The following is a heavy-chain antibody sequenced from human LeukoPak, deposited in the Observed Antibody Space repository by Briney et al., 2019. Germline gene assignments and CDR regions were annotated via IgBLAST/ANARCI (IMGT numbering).Heavy chain of an antibody. CDR1: GFTFSTYS. CDR2: ISSSTSTI. D-gene: IGHD3-9*01. CDR3: ARSPRYFDWLFYFDL. Sequence: GGSLRLSCAASGFTFSTYSMNWVRQAPGKGLEWLSYISSSTSTIYYADSVKGRFTISRDNAKNSLYLQMNSLRAEDTAVYYCARSPRYFDWLFYFDLWGQGTLVTVSS. V-gene: IGHV3-48*04. J-gene: IGHJ4*02.